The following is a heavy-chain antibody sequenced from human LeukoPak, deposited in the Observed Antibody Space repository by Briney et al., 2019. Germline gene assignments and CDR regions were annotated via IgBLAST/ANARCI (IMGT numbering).Heavy chain of an antibody. Sequence: SETLSLTCTVSGGSISSYYWSWIRQPPGKGPEWIGYIYYSGSTNYNPSLKSRVTISVDTSKNQFSLTLSSVTAADTAVYYCARFNYYGSGYYFDYWGQGTLVTVSS. CDR3: ARFNYYGSGYYFDY. D-gene: IGHD3-10*01. J-gene: IGHJ4*02. V-gene: IGHV4-59*01. CDR2: IYYSGST. CDR1: GGSISSYY.